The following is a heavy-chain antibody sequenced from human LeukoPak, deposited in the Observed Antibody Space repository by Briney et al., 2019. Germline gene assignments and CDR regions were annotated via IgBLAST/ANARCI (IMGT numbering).Heavy chain of an antibody. V-gene: IGHV1-18*01. D-gene: IGHD3-9*01. CDR1: GYTFTSYG. Sequence: ASVKVSCKASGYTFTSYGISWVRQAPGQGLEWMGWISAYDGNTNYAQKLQGRVTMTTDTSTSTAYMELRSLRSDDTAVYYCARAYDILTGHSPLYYYYYMDVWGKGTTVTVSS. CDR3: ARAYDILTGHSPLYYYYYMDV. CDR2: ISAYDGNT. J-gene: IGHJ6*03.